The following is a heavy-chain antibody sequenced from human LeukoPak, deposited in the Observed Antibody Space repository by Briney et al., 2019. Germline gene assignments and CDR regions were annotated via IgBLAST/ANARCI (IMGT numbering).Heavy chain of an antibody. CDR2: INWSGGST. V-gene: IGHV3-20*04. CDR3: AKAPLWFGEFALYYYVDV. Sequence: PGGSLRLSCAASGFTFDDYGMSWVRQAPGKGLEWVSGINWSGGSTGYADSVKGRFTISRDNSKNTLYLQMNSLRAEDTAVYYCAKAPLWFGEFALYYYVDVWGKGTTVTIPS. J-gene: IGHJ6*03. CDR1: GFTFDDYG. D-gene: IGHD3-10*01.